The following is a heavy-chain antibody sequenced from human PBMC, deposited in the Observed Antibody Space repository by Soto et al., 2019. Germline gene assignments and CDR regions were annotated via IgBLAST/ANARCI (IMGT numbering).Heavy chain of an antibody. CDR3: AKDRGEYYDSSGYYYYYGMDV. V-gene: IGHV3-23*01. CDR2: ISGSGGST. D-gene: IGHD3-22*01. J-gene: IGHJ6*02. Sequence: LRLSCAASGFTFSSYAMSWVRQAPGKGLEWVSAISGSGGSTYYADSVKGRFTISRDNSKNTLYLQMNSLRAEDTAVYYCAKDRGEYYDSSGYYYYYGMDVWGQGTTVTVSS. CDR1: GFTFSSYA.